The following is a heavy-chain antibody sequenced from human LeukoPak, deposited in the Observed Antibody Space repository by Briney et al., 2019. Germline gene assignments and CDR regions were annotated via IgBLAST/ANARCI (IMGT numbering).Heavy chain of an antibody. V-gene: IGHV4-4*07. Sequence: SETPSLTCTVSGGSISSYYWSWIRQPAGKGLEWIGRIYTSGSTNYNPSLKSRVTMSVDTSKNQFSLKLSSVTAADTAVYYCASGPYYYDSSGSMDVWGQGTTVTVSS. J-gene: IGHJ6*02. CDR2: IYTSGST. D-gene: IGHD3-22*01. CDR1: GGSISSYY. CDR3: ASGPYYYDSSGSMDV.